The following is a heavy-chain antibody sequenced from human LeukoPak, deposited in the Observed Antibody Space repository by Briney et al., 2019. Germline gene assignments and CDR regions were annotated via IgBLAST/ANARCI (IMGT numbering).Heavy chain of an antibody. CDR3: ARSGYSSSPHIYY. J-gene: IGHJ4*02. CDR1: GYTFTNFY. V-gene: IGHV1-2*02. Sequence: ASVKVSCKASGYTFTNFYMHWLRQAPGQGLEWMGWINPNSGGTNYAQKFQGRVTMTRDTSISTAYMDLSRLTSDDTAVYYCARSGYSSSPHIYYWGQGTLVTVSS. CDR2: INPNSGGT. D-gene: IGHD6-6*01.